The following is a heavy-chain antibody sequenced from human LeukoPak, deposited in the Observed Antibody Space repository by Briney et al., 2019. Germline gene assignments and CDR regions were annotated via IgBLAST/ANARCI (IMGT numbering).Heavy chain of an antibody. CDR2: INPNSGGT. J-gene: IGHJ4*02. Sequence: ASVKVSCKASGYTFTGYYMHWVRQSPGQGLEWMGWINPNSGGTNYAQKFQGRVTMTRDTSISTAYMELSRLRSDDTAVYYCARIIIAAAGTGPDYWGQGTLVTVSS. V-gene: IGHV1-2*02. CDR3: ARIIIAAAGTGPDY. CDR1: GYTFTGYY. D-gene: IGHD6-13*01.